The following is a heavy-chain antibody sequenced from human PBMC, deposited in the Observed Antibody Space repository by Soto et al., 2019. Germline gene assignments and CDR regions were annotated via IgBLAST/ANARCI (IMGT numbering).Heavy chain of an antibody. Sequence: SETLSLTCTFSGGSISSYYWIWIRQPPGKGLEWIGYIYYSGSTNYNPSLKSRVTISVDTSKNQFSLKLSSMTAADTAVYYCARIVGATTKLNYYFDYWGQGTLVTVSS. CDR1: GGSISSYY. D-gene: IGHD1-26*01. J-gene: IGHJ4*02. CDR3: ARIVGATTKLNYYFDY. CDR2: IYYSGST. V-gene: IGHV4-59*01.